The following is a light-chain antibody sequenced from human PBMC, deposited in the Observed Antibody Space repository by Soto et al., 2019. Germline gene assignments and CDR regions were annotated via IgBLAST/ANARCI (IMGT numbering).Light chain of an antibody. CDR2: RAS. CDR3: QQRNSYPIT. J-gene: IGKJ5*01. V-gene: IGKV3-15*01. Sequence: IQRSQSPATLTVPPGEKATLSGRASQTIYSNVAWYQQRPGQAPRLLIYRASARATGIPARFSGSRSGTDFTLTISSLQPEDFATYYCQQRNSYPITFGQGTRLEIK. CDR1: QTIYSN.